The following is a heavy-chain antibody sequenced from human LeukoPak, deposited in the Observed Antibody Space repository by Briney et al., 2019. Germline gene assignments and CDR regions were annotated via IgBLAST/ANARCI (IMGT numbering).Heavy chain of an antibody. CDR3: ARDSGTSPGRLDY. CDR1: GGSISSYY. CDR2: FYYSGSSVRT. V-gene: IGHV4-59*01. J-gene: IGHJ4*02. Sequence: SETLSLTCTVSGGSISSYYWSWIRQPPGKGLEWIGYFYYSGSSVRTNYNPSLKSRVTITVDTSKNQFSLKSSSMTAEDTAVYYCARDSGTSPGRLDYWGQGTLVTVSS. D-gene: IGHD1-26*01.